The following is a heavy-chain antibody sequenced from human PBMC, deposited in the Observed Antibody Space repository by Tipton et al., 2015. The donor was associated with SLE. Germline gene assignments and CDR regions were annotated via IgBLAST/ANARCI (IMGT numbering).Heavy chain of an antibody. Sequence: TLSLTCTVSGDSIRSYYWSWIRQPPRKGLEWIGYIYHSGSTNYNPSLKSRVIISVDTSKNQFSLELNSVTAADTAVYYCARDMSSRGGWFDPWGQGTLVTVSS. J-gene: IGHJ5*02. CDR3: ARDMSSRGGWFDP. CDR2: IYHSGST. V-gene: IGHV4-59*01. D-gene: IGHD6-13*01. CDR1: GDSIRSYY.